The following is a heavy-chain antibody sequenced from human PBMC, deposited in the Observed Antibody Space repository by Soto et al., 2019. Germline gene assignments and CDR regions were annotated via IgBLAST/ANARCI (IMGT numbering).Heavy chain of an antibody. J-gene: IGHJ4*02. V-gene: IGHV1-18*01. D-gene: IGHD1-26*01. CDR2: ISAYNGNT. Sequence: QVQLVQSGAEVKKPGASVKVSCKASGYTFTSYGISWVRQAPGQGLEWMGWISAYNGNTNYAQKLQGGXTXAXXTATSTAYMELRSLRSDDTAVYYCARDRGSYALDYWGQGTLVTVSS. CDR3: ARDRGSYALDY. CDR1: GYTFTSYG.